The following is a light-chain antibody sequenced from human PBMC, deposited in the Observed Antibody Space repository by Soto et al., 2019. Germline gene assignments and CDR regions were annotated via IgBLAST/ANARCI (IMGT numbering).Light chain of an antibody. J-gene: IGKJ4*01. Sequence: EIVLTQSPATLSLSPGERATLSCRASQSVRNDLVWYHQKPGQAPRVLISSASNSATGIPARFSGSGSGTDFTLTSSSLEPEDFAVYYCQQRTNWPPTFGGGTKVEMK. CDR2: SAS. CDR1: QSVRND. CDR3: QQRTNWPPT. V-gene: IGKV3-11*01.